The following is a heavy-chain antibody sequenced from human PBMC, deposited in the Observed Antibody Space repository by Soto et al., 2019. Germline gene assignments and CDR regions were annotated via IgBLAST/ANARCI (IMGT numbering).Heavy chain of an antibody. D-gene: IGHD2-15*01. V-gene: IGHV4-31*03. CDR2: IYYSGST. Sequence: QVQLQESGPGLVKPSQTLSLTCTVSGGSISSGGYYWSWIRQHPGKGLEWIGYIYYSGSTYYNPSLKSRVTISVDTSKNQFSLKLSSVTAADTAVYDCARGLEVVAATPMDVWGQGTTVTVSS. J-gene: IGHJ6*02. CDR3: ARGLEVVAATPMDV. CDR1: GGSISSGGYY.